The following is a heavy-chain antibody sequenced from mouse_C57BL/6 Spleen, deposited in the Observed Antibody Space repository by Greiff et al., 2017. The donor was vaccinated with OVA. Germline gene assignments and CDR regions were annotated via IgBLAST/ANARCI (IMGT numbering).Heavy chain of an antibody. Sequence: EVKLVESGPGLAKPSQTLSLTCSVPGFSITSDYWNWIRNSPGNKLEYMGYLSYSGSTYYNPSLKCRLSITRDTSKNQYYLQLNSVTTEDTATYNCARYPSKGYYFDYWGQGTTLTVSS. CDR3: ARYPSKGYYFDY. J-gene: IGHJ2*01. CDR2: LSYSGST. CDR1: GFSITSDY. V-gene: IGHV3-8*01.